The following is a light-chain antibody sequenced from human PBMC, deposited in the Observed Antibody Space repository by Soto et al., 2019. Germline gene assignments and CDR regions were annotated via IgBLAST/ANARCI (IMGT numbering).Light chain of an antibody. V-gene: IGKV1-39*01. J-gene: IGKJ3*01. CDR3: QQSYSTPRFT. CDR1: QGISSY. Sequence: DIQLTQSPSFLSASVGDRVTITCRASQGISSYLAWYQQKPGKAPKLLIYAASTLQSGVPSRFSGSGSGTDFTLTISSLQPEDFATYYCQQSYSTPRFTFGPGTKVDIK. CDR2: AAS.